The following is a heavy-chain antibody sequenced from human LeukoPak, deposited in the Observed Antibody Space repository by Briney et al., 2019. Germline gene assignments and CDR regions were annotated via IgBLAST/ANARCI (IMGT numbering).Heavy chain of an antibody. D-gene: IGHD2-2*01. J-gene: IGHJ4*02. Sequence: GGSLRLSCAASGFTFSSYAMSWVRQAPGKGLEWVSAISGSGGSTYYADSVNGRFTISRDNSKNTLYLQMNSLRAEDTAVYYCAKATIVVVPAATFDYWGQETLVTVSS. V-gene: IGHV3-23*01. CDR3: AKATIVVVPAATFDY. CDR1: GFTFSSYA. CDR2: ISGSGGST.